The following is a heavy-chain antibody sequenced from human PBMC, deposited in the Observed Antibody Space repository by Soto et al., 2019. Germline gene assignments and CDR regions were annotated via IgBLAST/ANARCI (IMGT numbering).Heavy chain of an antibody. V-gene: IGHV4-30-2*01. CDR1: GGSISSGGYS. D-gene: IGHD2-15*01. J-gene: IGHJ5*02. CDR2: IYHSGST. CDR3: ARMREVAATHNWFDP. Sequence: SETLSLTCAVSGGSISSGGYSWSWIRQPPGKGLEWIGYIYHSGSTYYNPSLKSRVTISVDRSKNQFSLKLSSVTAADTAVYYCARMREVAATHNWFDPWGQETLVTVSS.